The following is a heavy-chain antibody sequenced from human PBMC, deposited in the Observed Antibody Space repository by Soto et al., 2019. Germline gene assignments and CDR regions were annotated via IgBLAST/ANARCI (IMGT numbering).Heavy chain of an antibody. CDR2: IWYDGSNK. V-gene: IGHV3-33*01. CDR1: GFTFSSYG. J-gene: IGHJ6*02. D-gene: IGHD6-19*01. CDR3: ARGHSSGWSRYYYYGMDV. Sequence: QVQQVESGGGVVQPGRSLRLSCAASGFTFSSYGMHWVRQAPGKGLEWVAVIWYDGSNKYYADSVKGRFTISRDNSKNTLYLQMNSLRAEDTAVYYCARGHSSGWSRYYYYGMDVWGQGTTVTVSS.